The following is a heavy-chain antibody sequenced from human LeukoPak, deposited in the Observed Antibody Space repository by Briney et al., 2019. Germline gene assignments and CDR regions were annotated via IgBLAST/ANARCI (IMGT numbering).Heavy chain of an antibody. J-gene: IGHJ4*02. V-gene: IGHV1-18*03. D-gene: IGHD3-10*01. CDR2: ISAYNGNA. CDR1: GYTFTNYG. CDR3: ARTPKRFGELYQPGDS. Sequence: ASVKVSCKASGYTFTNYGITWVRQVPGQGLEWLGWISAYNGNANYAQKFQDRVTLTSDRSTSTAYMELSSLRSDDMAIYYCARTPKRFGELYQPGDSWGQGTPLTVSS.